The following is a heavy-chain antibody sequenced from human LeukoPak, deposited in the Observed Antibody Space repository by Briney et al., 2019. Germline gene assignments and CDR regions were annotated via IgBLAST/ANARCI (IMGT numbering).Heavy chain of an antibody. CDR3: ARESGYSYGSLDY. V-gene: IGHV1-69*13. CDR2: IIPIFGTA. J-gene: IGHJ4*02. D-gene: IGHD5-18*01. CDR1: GGTFSSYA. Sequence: SVKVSCKASGGTFSSYAISWVRQAPGQGLEWMGGIIPIFGTANYAQKFRGRVTITADESTSTAYMELSSLRSEDTAVYYCARESGYSYGSLDYWGQGTLVTVSS.